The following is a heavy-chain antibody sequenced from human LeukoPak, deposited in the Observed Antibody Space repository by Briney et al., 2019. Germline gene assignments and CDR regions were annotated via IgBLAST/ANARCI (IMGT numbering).Heavy chain of an antibody. V-gene: IGHV4-39*07. CDR3: ARGDCSGSICYSPMDV. CDR2: IFYSGST. J-gene: IGHJ6*03. D-gene: IGHD2-21*01. CDR1: GGSISSSNYY. Sequence: SETLSLTCTVSGGSISSSNYYWGWVRQPPGKALEWIGNIFYSGSTYYNPSLKSRVTISVDTSKNQFSLKVSSVTAADTAVYYCARGDCSGSICYSPMDVWGTGTTVTVSS.